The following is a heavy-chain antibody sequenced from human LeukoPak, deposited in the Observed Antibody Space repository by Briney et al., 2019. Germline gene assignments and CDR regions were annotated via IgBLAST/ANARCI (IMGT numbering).Heavy chain of an antibody. CDR2: IYYSGGT. CDR1: GGSISSYY. D-gene: IGHD6-13*01. V-gene: IGHV4-59*01. J-gene: IGHJ4*02. Sequence: SETLSLTCTVSGGSISSYYWSWIRQPPGKGLEWIGYIYYSGGTNYNPSLKSRVTISVDTSKNQFSLKLSSVTAADTAVYYCASNVRTSSSWYVFDYWGQGTLVTVSS. CDR3: ASNVRTSSSWYVFDY.